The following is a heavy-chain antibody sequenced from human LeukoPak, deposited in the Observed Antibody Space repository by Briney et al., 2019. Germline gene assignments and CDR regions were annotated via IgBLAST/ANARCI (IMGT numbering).Heavy chain of an antibody. CDR2: ISYDGSNK. CDR1: GFTFSSYA. V-gene: IGHV3-30-3*01. Sequence: PGRSLRLSCAASGFTFSSYAMHWVRQAPGKGLEWVAVISYDGSNKYYADSVKGRFTISRDNSKNTLYLQMNSLRAEDTAVYYCASGNTMIAVVTGFDYWGQGTLVTVSS. D-gene: IGHD3-22*01. J-gene: IGHJ4*02. CDR3: ASGNTMIAVVTGFDY.